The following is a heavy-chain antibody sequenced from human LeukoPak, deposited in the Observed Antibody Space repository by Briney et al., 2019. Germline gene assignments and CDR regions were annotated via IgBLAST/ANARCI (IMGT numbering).Heavy chain of an antibody. V-gene: IGHV5-51*01. CDR1: GYSFTSYW. CDR2: IYPGDSDT. J-gene: IGHJ6*02. CDR3: ARSHTAQWVTAIPGVYYYYGMDV. Sequence: GESLKISCQGSGYSFTSYWIGWVRPLPGKGLEWMGIIYPGDSDTRYSPSFQGQVTISADKSISTAYLQWSSLKASDTAIYYCARSHTAQWVTAIPGVYYYYGMDVWGQGTTVTVSS. D-gene: IGHD2-21*02.